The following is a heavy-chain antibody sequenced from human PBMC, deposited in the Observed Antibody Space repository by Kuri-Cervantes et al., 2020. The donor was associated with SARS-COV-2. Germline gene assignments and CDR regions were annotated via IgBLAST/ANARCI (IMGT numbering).Heavy chain of an antibody. CDR2: IIPIFGTA. D-gene: IGHD2-2*01. V-gene: IGHV1-69*06. CDR1: GYTFSSYA. CDR3: ARGYRSCSSTSCPTPYHFDY. J-gene: IGHJ4*02. Sequence: SVKVSCKASGYTFSSYAISWVRQAPGQGLEWMGGIIPIFGTANYAQKLQGRVTITADKSTSTAYMELSSLRSEDTAGYYCARGYRSCSSTSCPTPYHFDYWGQGTLVTVSS.